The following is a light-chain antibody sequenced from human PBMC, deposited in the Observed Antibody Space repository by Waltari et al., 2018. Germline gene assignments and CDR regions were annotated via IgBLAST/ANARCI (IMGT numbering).Light chain of an antibody. CDR2: VAS. V-gene: IGKV1-39*01. Sequence: DVQMTQSPPSLSASVGDRVTITCRASQSVSYYLNWYQQKAGQAPKLLIYVASSLETGVPSRFSGSGSGTDFTLTISNLQPEDFATYLCQQTYNAPLTFGGGTKVEIK. J-gene: IGKJ4*01. CDR1: QSVSYY. CDR3: QQTYNAPLT.